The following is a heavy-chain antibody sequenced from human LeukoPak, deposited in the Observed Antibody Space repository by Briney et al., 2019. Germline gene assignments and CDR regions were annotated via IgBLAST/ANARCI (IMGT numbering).Heavy chain of an antibody. V-gene: IGHV4-59*01. CDR2: VYYSGNT. D-gene: IGHD2-2*03. CDR1: GGTISSYY. CDR3: ARVGIGHFDY. Sequence: SETLSLTCIVSGGTISSYYWSWIRQPPGKRLEWIGYVYYSGNTNYNPSLKSRVTISIDTSKNQFSLKLSSVTAADTAVYYCARVGIGHFDYWGQGTLVTVSS. J-gene: IGHJ4*02.